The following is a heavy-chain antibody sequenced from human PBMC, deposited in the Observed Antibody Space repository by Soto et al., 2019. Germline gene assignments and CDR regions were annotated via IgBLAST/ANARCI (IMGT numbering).Heavy chain of an antibody. J-gene: IGHJ5*01. CDR1: GGSISSGGYS. CDR2: IYHSGST. V-gene: IGHV4-30-2*01. CDR3: SRGRTENWFDS. Sequence: SETLSLTCAVSGGSISSGGYSWSWIRQPPGKGLEWVGYIYHSGSTYYNPSLKSRVTISVDRSKNQFSLKLSSVTAADTAVYYCSRGRTENWFDSWGKGTLVTVSS.